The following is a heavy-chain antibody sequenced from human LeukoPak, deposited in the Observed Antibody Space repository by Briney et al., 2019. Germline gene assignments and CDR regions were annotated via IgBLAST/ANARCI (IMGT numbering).Heavy chain of an antibody. CDR2: IIPIFGTA. D-gene: IGHD3-3*01. CDR1: GGTFTSYA. CDR3: ARDRGFADFWSGKDV. V-gene: IGHV1-69*01. J-gene: IGHJ6*04. Sequence: GASVKVSCKASGGTFTSYAIGWVRQAPGQGLEWMGGIIPIFGTANYAQKFQGRVTITADESTSTAYMELSSLRSEDTAVYYCARDRGFADFWSGKDVWGKGTTVTVSS.